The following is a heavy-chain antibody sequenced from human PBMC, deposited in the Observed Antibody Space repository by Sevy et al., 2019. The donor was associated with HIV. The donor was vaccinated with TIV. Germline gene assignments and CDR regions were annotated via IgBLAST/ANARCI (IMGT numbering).Heavy chain of an antibody. D-gene: IGHD1-26*01. CDR1: GFTFSNAW. CDR3: TTEMGASEFGDYFDS. CDR2: IKRKTDGGTP. J-gene: IGHJ4*02. V-gene: IGHV3-15*01. Sequence: GGSLRLSCAASGFTFSNAWMSWVRQAPGKGLEWVGRIKRKTDGGTPVYAAPVKDRFTISRDDSKNTLSLRMNSLRTEDTAVYYSTTEMGASEFGDYFDSWGQGTLVTVSS.